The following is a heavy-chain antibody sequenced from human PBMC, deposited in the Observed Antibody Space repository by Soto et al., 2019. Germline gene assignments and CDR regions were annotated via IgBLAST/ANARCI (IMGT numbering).Heavy chain of an antibody. J-gene: IGHJ3*02. CDR3: ARDRDYCTNGVCYFHAFDI. CDR1: GYTFTNYY. CDR2: INPSGGST. Sequence: GASVKVSCKASGYTFTNYYMHWVRQAPGQGLEWMGIINPSGGSTSYAQKFQGRVTMTRDTSTSTVYMELSSLRSEDTAVYYCARDRDYCTNGVCYFHAFDIWGQGTMVTVSS. D-gene: IGHD2-8*01. V-gene: IGHV1-46*01.